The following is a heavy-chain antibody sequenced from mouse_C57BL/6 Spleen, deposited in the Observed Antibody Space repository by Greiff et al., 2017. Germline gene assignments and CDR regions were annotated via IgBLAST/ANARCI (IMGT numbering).Heavy chain of an antibody. V-gene: IGHV5-17*01. J-gene: IGHJ4*01. Sequence: EVKLVESGGGLVKPGGSLKLSCAASGFTFSDYGMHWVRQAPEKGLGWVAYISSGSSTIYYADTVKGRFTITRDNAKNTLFLQMTSLRSEDQAMYYCARVYGSSYGYAMDYWGKGTSVTVSS. CDR3: ARVYGSSYGYAMDY. CDR2: ISSGSSTI. D-gene: IGHD1-1*01. CDR1: GFTFSDYG.